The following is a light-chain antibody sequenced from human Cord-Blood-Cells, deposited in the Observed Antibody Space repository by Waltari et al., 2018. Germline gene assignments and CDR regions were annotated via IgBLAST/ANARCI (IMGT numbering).Light chain of an antibody. CDR2: DVS. CDR3: SSYTSSSTYV. Sequence: QSALTQPASVSGSPEQSITISCTGTSSDVGGYNYVSWYQKNPGKAPDLMIYDVSNRPSGVSNRFSGSKSGNTASLTISGLQAEDEADYYCSSYTSSSTYVFGTGTKVTVL. CDR1: SSDVGGYNY. J-gene: IGLJ1*01. V-gene: IGLV2-14*01.